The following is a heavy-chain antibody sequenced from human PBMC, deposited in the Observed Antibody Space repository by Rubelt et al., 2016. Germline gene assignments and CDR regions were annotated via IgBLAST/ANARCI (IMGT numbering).Heavy chain of an antibody. CDR3: ARGRLGYGMDV. CDR1: GGSFSGYY. CDR2: INHSGST. D-gene: IGHD3-16*01. V-gene: IGHV4-34*01. Sequence: QVQLQQWGAGLLKPSETLSLTCAVYGGSFSGYYWSWIRQPPGKGLEWIGEINHSGSTNYNPSLKSRVTISVDTSKNQFSLKQSSVSAADTAVYYCARGRLGYGMDVWGQGTTVTVSS. J-gene: IGHJ6*02.